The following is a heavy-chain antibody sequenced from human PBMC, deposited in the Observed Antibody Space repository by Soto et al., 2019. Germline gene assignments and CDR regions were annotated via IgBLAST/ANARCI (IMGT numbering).Heavy chain of an antibody. D-gene: IGHD3-10*01. CDR3: ARGSNYGSGSYYSY. Sequence: PSETLSLTCTVSGGSISSSSYYWGWIRQPPGKGLEWIGKINYSGSTNYNPSLKSRVTISVDTSKNQFSLKLSSVTAADTAVYYCARGSNYGSGSYYSYWGQGTLVTVSS. CDR2: INYSGST. V-gene: IGHV4-39*07. J-gene: IGHJ4*02. CDR1: GGSISSSSYY.